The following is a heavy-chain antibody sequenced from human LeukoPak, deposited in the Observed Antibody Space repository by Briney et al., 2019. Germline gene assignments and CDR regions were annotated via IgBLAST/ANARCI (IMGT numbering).Heavy chain of an antibody. D-gene: IGHD2-2*01. CDR2: FKSKTDGGTT. CDR3: TTLTYCSSTSCYEPRTIFGVVIADNYYYYMDV. J-gene: IGHJ6*03. CDR1: GFTFSNAL. V-gene: IGHV3-15*01. Sequence: GGALRLSCAASGFTFSNALMSWVRQAPGEGGEWGGRFKSKTDGGTTDYAAPVEGRFTISRDDSKNTLYLQMNRLKTEDPAVYYCTTLTYCSSTSCYEPRTIFGVVIADNYYYYMDVWGKGTTVTVSS.